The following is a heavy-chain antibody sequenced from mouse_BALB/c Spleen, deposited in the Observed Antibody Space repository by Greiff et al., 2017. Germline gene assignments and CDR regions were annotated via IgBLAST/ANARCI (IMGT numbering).Heavy chain of an antibody. CDR1: GFSLTSYG. CDR3: ARIPYYYGSSYWYFDV. Sequence: VQLQQSGPGLVAPSQSLSITCTVSGFSLTSYGVHWVRQPPGKGLEWLGVIWAGGSTNYNSALMSRLSISKDNSKSQVFLKMNSLQTDDTAMYYCARIPYYYGSSYWYFDVWGAGTTVTVSS. D-gene: IGHD1-1*01. V-gene: IGHV2-9*02. J-gene: IGHJ1*01. CDR2: IWAGGST.